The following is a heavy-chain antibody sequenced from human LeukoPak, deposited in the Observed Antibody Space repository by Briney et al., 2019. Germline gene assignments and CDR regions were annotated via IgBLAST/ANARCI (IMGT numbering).Heavy chain of an antibody. V-gene: IGHV4-59*01. CDR2: IYYSGST. CDR3: ARDSSGVDY. Sequence: PSETLSLTCTVSGGSIRSYYWSWIRQPPGKGLEWIGYIYYSGSTNYNPSLKSRVSISVDTSKNQFSLKLSSVTAADTAVYYCARDSSGVDYWGQGTLVTVSS. J-gene: IGHJ4*02. D-gene: IGHD6-19*01. CDR1: GGSIRSYY.